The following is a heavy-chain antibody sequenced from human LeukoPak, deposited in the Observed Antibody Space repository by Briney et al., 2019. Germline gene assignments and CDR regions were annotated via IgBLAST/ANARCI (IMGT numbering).Heavy chain of an antibody. J-gene: IGHJ4*02. D-gene: IGHD3-3*01. V-gene: IGHV4-34*01. Sequence: PSETLSLTCAVYGGSFSGYYWSWIRQPPGKGLEWIGEINHSGSTNYNPSLKSRVTISVDTSKNQFSLKLSSVTAADTAVYYCARLGDFWSTYYFDYWGLGTLVTVSS. CDR1: GGSFSGYY. CDR2: INHSGST. CDR3: ARLGDFWSTYYFDY.